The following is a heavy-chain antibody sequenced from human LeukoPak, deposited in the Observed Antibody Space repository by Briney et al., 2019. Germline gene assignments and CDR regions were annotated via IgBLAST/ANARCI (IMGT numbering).Heavy chain of an antibody. V-gene: IGHV4-59*08. J-gene: IGHJ4*02. Sequence: SETLSLTCTVSGGSISSYHWSWIRRPPGKGLEWIGYIYYSGSTNYNPSLKSRVTISVDTSKNHFSLKLSSATAADTAVYYCARQRPYYYGSGSYYHDYWGQGTLVTVSS. CDR2: IYYSGST. CDR1: GGSISSYH. CDR3: ARQRPYYYGSGSYYHDY. D-gene: IGHD3-10*01.